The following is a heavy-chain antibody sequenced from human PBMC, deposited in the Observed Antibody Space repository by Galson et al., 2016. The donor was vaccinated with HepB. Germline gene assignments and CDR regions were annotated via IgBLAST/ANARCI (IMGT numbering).Heavy chain of an antibody. CDR3: AKQGPIHFDS. J-gene: IGHJ4*02. CDR1: GSTFTSYW. V-gene: IGHV5-51*01. Sequence: QSGAEVKKPGESLNISCKASGSTFTSYWIGWVRQKPGEGLEWMGIVNPADSSTRYSPSFQGPVTISADKALNTAYLQWSSLQASDTAIYYCAKQGPIHFDSWGQGALVTVSS. CDR2: VNPADSST.